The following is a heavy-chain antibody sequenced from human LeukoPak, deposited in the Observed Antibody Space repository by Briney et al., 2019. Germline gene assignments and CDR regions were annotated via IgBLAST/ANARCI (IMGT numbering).Heavy chain of an antibody. V-gene: IGHV4-39*07. J-gene: IGHJ4*02. Sequence: PSETLSLTCTVSGGSISSGGYYWSWIRQPPGKGLEWIGEINHSGSTNYNPSLKSRVTISVDTSKNQFSLKLSSVTAADTAVYYCARGRDYYFDYWGQGTLVTVSS. CDR1: GGSISSGGYY. CDR2: INHSGST. D-gene: IGHD2-21*02. CDR3: ARGRDYYFDY.